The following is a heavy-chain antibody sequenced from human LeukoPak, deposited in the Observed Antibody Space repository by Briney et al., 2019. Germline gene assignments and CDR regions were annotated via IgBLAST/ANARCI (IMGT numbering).Heavy chain of an antibody. D-gene: IGHD6-6*01. Sequence: GGPLRLSCAASGFTVSSNYMSWVRQAPGKGLEWVSVIYSGGSTYYADSVKGRFTISRDNSKSTLYLQMNSLRAEDTAVYYCAKGDYNSSPFDYWGQGTLVTVSS. J-gene: IGHJ4*02. CDR2: IYSGGST. V-gene: IGHV3-53*05. CDR1: GFTVSSNY. CDR3: AKGDYNSSPFDY.